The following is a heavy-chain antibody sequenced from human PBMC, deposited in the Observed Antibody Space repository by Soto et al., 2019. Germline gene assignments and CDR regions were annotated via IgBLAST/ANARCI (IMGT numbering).Heavy chain of an antibody. J-gene: IGHJ6*02. D-gene: IGHD6-13*01. CDR1: GFTFSDYY. Sequence: QVQLVESGGGLVKPGGSLRLSCAASGFTFSDYYMTWIRQAPGKGLEWVSYITTSSSSTNHADSVKGRFTISRDNAKNSLYLQMNSLRAEDTAVYYCVRDRKWAATVTSYYGMEVWGQGTTVTVSS. CDR2: ITTSSSST. CDR3: VRDRKWAATVTSYYGMEV. V-gene: IGHV3-11*06.